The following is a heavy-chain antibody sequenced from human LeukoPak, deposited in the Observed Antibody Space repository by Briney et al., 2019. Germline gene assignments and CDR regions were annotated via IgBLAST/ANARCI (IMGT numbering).Heavy chain of an antibody. CDR2: ISYDGSNK. D-gene: IGHD1-26*01. J-gene: IGHJ4*02. CDR3: AKVASLVGATSLDY. CDR1: GFTFSSYG. Sequence: GGSLRLSCAASGFTFSSYGMHWVRQAPGKGLEWVAVISYDGSNKYYADSVKGRFTISRDNSKNTLYLQMNSLRAEDTAVYYCAKVASLVGATSLDYWGQGTLVTVSS. V-gene: IGHV3-30*18.